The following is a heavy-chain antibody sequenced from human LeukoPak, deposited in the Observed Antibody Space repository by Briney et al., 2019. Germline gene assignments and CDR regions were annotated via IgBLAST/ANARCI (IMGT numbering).Heavy chain of an antibody. Sequence: PSETLSLTCTVSGYSISTNYYWAWIRQSPGTGLEWIGSVYHNGETYYNPSLKSRVTISVDTSKNQFSLKLSSVTAADTAVYYCARSEYMDVWGKGTTVTVSS. J-gene: IGHJ6*03. CDR3: ARSEYMDV. CDR1: GYSISTNYY. V-gene: IGHV4-38-2*02. CDR2: VYHNGET.